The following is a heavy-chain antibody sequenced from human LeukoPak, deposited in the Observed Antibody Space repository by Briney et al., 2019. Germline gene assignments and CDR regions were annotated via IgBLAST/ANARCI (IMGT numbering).Heavy chain of an antibody. CDR3: ARGGWSLGYCSSSSCLDWFDP. CDR1: RYTFTDYY. V-gene: IGHV1-2*02. J-gene: IGHJ5*02. Sequence: ASVNVSCKASRYTFTDYYMHWVRQAPGQGLEWMGWINPNSGGTNYAQKFQGRVTMTRDTFISTAYMELSRLRSDDTAVYYCARGGWSLGYCSSSSCLDWFDPWGQGTLVTVSS. CDR2: INPNSGGT. D-gene: IGHD2-2*01.